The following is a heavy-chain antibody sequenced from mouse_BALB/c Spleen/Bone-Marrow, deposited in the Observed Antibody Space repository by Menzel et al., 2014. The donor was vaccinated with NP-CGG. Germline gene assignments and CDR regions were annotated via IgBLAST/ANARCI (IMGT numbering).Heavy chain of an antibody. CDR2: ISSDSGAI. J-gene: IGHJ2*01. V-gene: IGHV5-17*02. CDR1: GFTFSSFG. D-gene: IGHD4-1*01. CDR3: TRGGNWEDFDY. Sequence: EVQGVESGGGLVQPGGSRKLSCAASGFTFSSFGMHWVHQAPEKGLEWIAYISSDSGAIFYADTVKGRFTISRDNPKNTLFLQMTSLRSEDTAIYFCTRGGNWEDFDYWGQGTTLTVSS.